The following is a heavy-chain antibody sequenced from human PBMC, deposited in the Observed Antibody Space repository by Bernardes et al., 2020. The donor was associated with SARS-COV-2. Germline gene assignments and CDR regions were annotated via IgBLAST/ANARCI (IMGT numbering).Heavy chain of an antibody. D-gene: IGHD2-2*01. CDR3: GSSSSTCWDQ. CDR1: GITFSSNW. V-gene: IGHV3-74*01. J-gene: IGHJ4*02. CDR2: ISGDGSVT. Sequence: GGSLRLSCAASGITFSSNWMHWVRQAPGKGLVWVSRISGDGSVTNYADPVKGRFIISRDNAKNTLYLQMNSLRDEDTAVYYCGSSSSTCWDQWGQGTLVTVSS.